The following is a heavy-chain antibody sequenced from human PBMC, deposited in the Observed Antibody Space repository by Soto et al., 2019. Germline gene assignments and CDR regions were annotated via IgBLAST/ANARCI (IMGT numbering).Heavy chain of an antibody. CDR2: INHSGST. V-gene: IGHV4-34*01. Sequence: SETLSLTCVVYRGSLSGYYWSWIRQPPGKGLEWIGEINHSGSTHYSPSLKSRVTMSVDTSKNHFSVKLTSVTAADTATYYCARVPLRGTSSYYMDVWATGTTVTVS. J-gene: IGHJ6*03. D-gene: IGHD1-1*01. CDR1: RGSLSGYY. CDR3: ARVPLRGTSSYYMDV.